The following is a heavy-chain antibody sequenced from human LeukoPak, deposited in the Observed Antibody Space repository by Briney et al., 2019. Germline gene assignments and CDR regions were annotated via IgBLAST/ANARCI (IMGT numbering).Heavy chain of an antibody. J-gene: IGHJ4*02. CDR1: GYSLTSGYF. Sequence: PSETLSLTCAVSGYSLTSGYFWGWSRPPPGKGLEWIGNIYHSGSTYYNPSLKSRVTISVDTSKNQFSLKLSSVTAADTAVYYCARVGPDYWGQGTLVTVSS. CDR3: ARVGPDY. CDR2: IYHSGST. V-gene: IGHV4-38-2*01.